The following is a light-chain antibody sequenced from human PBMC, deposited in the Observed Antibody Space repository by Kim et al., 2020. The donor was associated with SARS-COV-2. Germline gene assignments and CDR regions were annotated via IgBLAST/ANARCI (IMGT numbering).Light chain of an antibody. CDR1: SSDVGVYNL. CDR3: CSYAGSSTFYV. CDR2: EVS. V-gene: IGLV2-23*02. Sequence: SITISGQGTSSDVGVYNLVSWYQQHPGKAPKRMIYEVSKRPSGVSNRFSGSKSGNTASLTISGLQAEDEADYYCCSYAGSSTFYVFGTGTKVTVL. J-gene: IGLJ1*01.